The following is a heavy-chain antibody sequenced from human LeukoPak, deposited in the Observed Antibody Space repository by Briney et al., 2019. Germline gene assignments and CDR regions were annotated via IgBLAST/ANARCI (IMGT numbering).Heavy chain of an antibody. CDR2: INRDGSDK. CDR3: ARDLLIRSYDY. CDR1: GFTFSNFW. Sequence: PGGSLRLSCAVSGFTFSNFWMTWVRQAPGKGLEWVANINRDGSDKYYVDSMKGRFTISRDNAKNSLYLQMNSLRAEDTAVYYCARDLLIRSYDYWGQGTLVTVSS. D-gene: IGHD1-26*01. J-gene: IGHJ4*02. V-gene: IGHV3-7*01.